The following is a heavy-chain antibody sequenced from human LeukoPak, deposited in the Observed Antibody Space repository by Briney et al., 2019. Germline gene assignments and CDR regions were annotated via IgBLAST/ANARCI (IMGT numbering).Heavy chain of an antibody. D-gene: IGHD6-19*01. Sequence: SQTLSLTCVISGDSISSNTASWNWIRRSPSRGLEWLGRTYYMSRWYDDYADSVRSRITINPDTSKNEFSLHLTSVTPDDTAMYYCARTSGYSSLAFWGQGTPVTVSS. CDR2: TYYMSRWYD. CDR1: GDSISSNTAS. V-gene: IGHV6-1*01. CDR3: ARTSGYSSLAF. J-gene: IGHJ4*02.